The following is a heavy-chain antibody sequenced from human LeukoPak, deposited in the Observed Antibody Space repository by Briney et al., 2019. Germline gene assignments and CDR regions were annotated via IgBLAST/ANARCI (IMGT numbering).Heavy chain of an antibody. CDR3: ARDDRGSSNDFDY. Sequence: GGSLRLSCAASGFTFSSYGMHWVRQAPGQGLEWVAFIRYDGTNEYYADSVKGRFTISRDNSKNTLHLQMNSLRPEDTAVYYCARDDRGSSNDFDYWGQGTLVTVSS. D-gene: IGHD1-26*01. V-gene: IGHV3-30*02. CDR2: IRYDGTNE. J-gene: IGHJ4*02. CDR1: GFTFSSYG.